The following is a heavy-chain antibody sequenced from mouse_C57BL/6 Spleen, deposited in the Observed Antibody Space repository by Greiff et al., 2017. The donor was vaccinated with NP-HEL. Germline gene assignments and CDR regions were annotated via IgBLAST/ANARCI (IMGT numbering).Heavy chain of an antibody. CDR1: GFTFSNYW. V-gene: IGHV6-3*01. CDR2: IRLKSDNYAT. CDR3: TILLYFDY. Sequence: EVHLVESGGGLVQPGGSMKLSCVASGFTFSNYWMNWVRQSPEKGLEWVAQIRLKSDNYATHYAESVKGRFTISRDDSKSSVYLQMNNLRAEDTGIYYCTILLYFDYWGQGTTLTVSS. J-gene: IGHJ2*01.